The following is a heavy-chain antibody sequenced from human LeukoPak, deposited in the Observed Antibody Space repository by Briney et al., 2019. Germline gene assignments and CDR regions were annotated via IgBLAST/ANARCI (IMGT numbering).Heavy chain of an antibody. CDR1: GFTFDDYA. CDR3: AKDAYGGATFFYYMDV. V-gene: IGHV3-9*01. Sequence: GRSLRLSCAGSGFTFDDYAMHWVRQTPGKGLEWVSGISWNSGNIAYADFVGGRFTISRDNAKNSLSLQMNGLSDEDTAVYYCAKDAYGGATFFYYMDVWGKGTTVTVSS. CDR2: ISWNSGNI. D-gene: IGHD2/OR15-2a*01. J-gene: IGHJ6*03.